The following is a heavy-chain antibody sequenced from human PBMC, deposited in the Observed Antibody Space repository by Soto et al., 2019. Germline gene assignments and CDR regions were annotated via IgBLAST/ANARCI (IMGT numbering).Heavy chain of an antibody. CDR1: GFTFSSYA. CDR3: ATPTSDDFWSGLNWFDP. J-gene: IGHJ5*02. Sequence: EVQLLESGGGLVQPGGSLRLSCAASGFTFSSYAMSWVRQAPGKGLEWVSAISGSGGSTYYADSVKGRFTISRDNSKITLYLQMNSLRAEDTAVYYCATPTSDDFWSGLNWFDPWGQGTLVTVSS. D-gene: IGHD3-3*01. V-gene: IGHV3-23*01. CDR2: ISGSGGST.